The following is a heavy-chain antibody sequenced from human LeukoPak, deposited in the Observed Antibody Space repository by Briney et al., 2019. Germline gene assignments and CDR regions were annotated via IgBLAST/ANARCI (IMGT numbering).Heavy chain of an antibody. Sequence: SETLSLTCGVSSGSLSGYYWRWIRQPPGGGLEWLGEITDSGSPNYNPSLKSRVTISGDTSKTQFSLNLKSVTAADTGVYYCARGVDLWGRGTPVTVSS. CDR1: SGSLSGYY. CDR3: ARGVDL. CDR2: ITDSGSP. J-gene: IGHJ2*01. V-gene: IGHV4-34*01.